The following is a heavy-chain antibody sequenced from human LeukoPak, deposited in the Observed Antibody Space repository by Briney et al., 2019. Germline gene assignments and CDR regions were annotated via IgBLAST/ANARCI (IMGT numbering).Heavy chain of an antibody. CDR2: ISTSGRT. Sequence: PSETLSLTCTASGGSISSYYWSWIRQPAGKGLESIGHISTSGRTNYNPSLKSRVTMSVDTSRNQFSLKLNSVTAADTAVYYCAKSNGYGLVDIWGQGTMVTVSS. CDR1: GGSISSYY. V-gene: IGHV4-4*07. J-gene: IGHJ3*02. CDR3: AKSNGYGLVDI. D-gene: IGHD3-10*01.